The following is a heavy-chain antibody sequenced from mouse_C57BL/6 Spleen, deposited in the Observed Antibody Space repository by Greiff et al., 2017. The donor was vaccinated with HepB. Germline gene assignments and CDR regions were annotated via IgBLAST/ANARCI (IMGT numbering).Heavy chain of an antibody. CDR3: ARDLYGSSYPFAY. Sequence: QVQLQQPGAELVMPGASVKLSCKASGYTFTSYWMHWVKQRPGQGLEWIGEIDPSDSYTNYNQKFKGKSTLTVDKSSSTAYMQLSSLTSEDSAVYYCARDLYGSSYPFAYWGQGTLVTVSA. J-gene: IGHJ3*01. D-gene: IGHD1-1*01. CDR2: IDPSDSYT. V-gene: IGHV1-69*01. CDR1: GYTFTSYW.